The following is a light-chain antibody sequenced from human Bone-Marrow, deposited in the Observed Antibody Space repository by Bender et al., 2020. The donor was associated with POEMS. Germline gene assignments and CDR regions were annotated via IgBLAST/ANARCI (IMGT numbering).Light chain of an antibody. Sequence: QSVLTQPPSASGTPGQRVTISCSGSSSNIGSHYVYWYQQLPGAAPTLLIYRNNLRPSGVPDRFSGSKSGASASLTITGLQPDDEADYFCQSYDTSLSGPVFGGGTKLTVL. J-gene: IGLJ2*01. CDR3: QSYDTSLSGPV. CDR1: SSNIGSHY. CDR2: RNN. V-gene: IGLV1-47*01.